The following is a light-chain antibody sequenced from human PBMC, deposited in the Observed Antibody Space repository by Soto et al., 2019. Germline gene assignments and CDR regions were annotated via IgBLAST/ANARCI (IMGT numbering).Light chain of an antibody. CDR3: SSYTSSSTLAV. Sequence: QSALTQPASVSGSPGQSITISCTGTSSDVGGYNYVSWYQQHPGTAPKLMIYEVSNRPSGVSNRFSGSKSGNTASLTISGLQAEDEADYYCSSYTSSSTLAVFGGGTKVTVL. CDR2: EVS. CDR1: SSDVGGYNY. J-gene: IGLJ3*02. V-gene: IGLV2-14*01.